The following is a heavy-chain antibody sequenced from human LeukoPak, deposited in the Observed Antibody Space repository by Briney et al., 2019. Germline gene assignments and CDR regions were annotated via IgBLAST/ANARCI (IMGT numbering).Heavy chain of an antibody. CDR3: AREGYDFWSGPPGGWFDP. CDR1: GFTFSSYW. CDR2: IKQDGSGK. J-gene: IGHJ5*02. Sequence: PGGSLRLSCAASGFTFSSYWMSWVRQAPGKGLEWVANIKQDGSGKYYVDSVKGRFTISRDNAKNSLYLQMNSLRAEDTAVYYCAREGYDFWSGPPGGWFDPWGQGTLVTVSS. V-gene: IGHV3-7*01. D-gene: IGHD3-3*01.